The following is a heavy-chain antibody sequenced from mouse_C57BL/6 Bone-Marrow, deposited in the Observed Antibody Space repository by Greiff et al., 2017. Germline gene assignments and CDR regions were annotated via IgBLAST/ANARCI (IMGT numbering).Heavy chain of an antibody. D-gene: IGHD1-1*01. Sequence: EVQLVESGGGLVKPGGSLKLSCAASGFTFSSYAMSWVRQTPEKRLEWVATISDGGSYTYYPDNVKGRFTISRDNAKNNLYLQMSHLKSEDTAMYYCARGLYYYGSSQYYFDYWGQGTTLTVSS. CDR2: ISDGGSYT. CDR3: ARGLYYYGSSQYYFDY. J-gene: IGHJ2*01. V-gene: IGHV5-4*01. CDR1: GFTFSSYA.